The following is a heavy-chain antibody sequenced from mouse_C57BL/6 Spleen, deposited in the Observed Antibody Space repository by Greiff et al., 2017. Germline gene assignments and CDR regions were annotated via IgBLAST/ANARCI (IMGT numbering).Heavy chain of an antibody. CDR3: ARSTVDWYFDV. CDR2: IRNKANGYTT. D-gene: IGHD1-1*01. Sequence: EVMLVESGGGLVQPGGSLSLSCAASGFTFTDYYMSWVRQPPGTALEWLGFIRNKANGYTTEYSASVKGRFTISRDNSQSILYLQMNALRAEDSATYYCARSTVDWYFDVWGTGTTVTVSS. J-gene: IGHJ1*03. V-gene: IGHV7-3*01. CDR1: GFTFTDYY.